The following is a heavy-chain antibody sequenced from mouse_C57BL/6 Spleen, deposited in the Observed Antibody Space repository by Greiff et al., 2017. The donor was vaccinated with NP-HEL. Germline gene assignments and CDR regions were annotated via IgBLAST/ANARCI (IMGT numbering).Heavy chain of an antibody. CDR3: ARRGDYDNYYAMDY. D-gene: IGHD2-4*01. CDR2: IWSDGST. Sequence: QVQLQQSGPGLVAPSQSLSITCTVSGFSLTSYGVHWVRQPPGKGLEWLVVIWSDGSTTYNSALKSRLSISKDNSKSQVFLKMNSLHTDDTAMYYCARRGDYDNYYAMDYWGQGTSVTVSS. J-gene: IGHJ4*01. V-gene: IGHV2-6*03. CDR1: GFSLTSYG.